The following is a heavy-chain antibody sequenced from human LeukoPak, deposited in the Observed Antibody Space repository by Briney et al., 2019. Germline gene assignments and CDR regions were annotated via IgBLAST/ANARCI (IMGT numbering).Heavy chain of an antibody. Sequence: SETLSLTCTVSGGSISSSSYYWGWIRQPPGKGLEWIGSIYYSGSTYYNPSLKSRVTISVDTSKNQFSLKLSSVTAADTAVYYCARESVAGSLDYWGQGTLVTVSS. CDR3: ARESVAGSLDY. CDR1: GGSISSSSYY. V-gene: IGHV4-39*07. D-gene: IGHD6-19*01. J-gene: IGHJ4*02. CDR2: IYYSGST.